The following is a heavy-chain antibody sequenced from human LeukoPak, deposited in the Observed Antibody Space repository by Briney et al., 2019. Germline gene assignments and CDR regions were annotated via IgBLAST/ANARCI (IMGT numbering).Heavy chain of an antibody. J-gene: IGHJ5*02. CDR1: GFTFSSYA. V-gene: IGHV3-30*04. Sequence: GGSLRLSCAASGFTFSSYAMHWVRQAPGKGLEWVAVISYDGSNKYYADSVKGRFTISRDNSKNTLYLQMNSLRAEDTAVYYCARDSGYSHYIWFDPWGQGTLVTVSS. CDR3: ARDSGYSHYIWFDP. D-gene: IGHD5-18*01. CDR2: ISYDGSNK.